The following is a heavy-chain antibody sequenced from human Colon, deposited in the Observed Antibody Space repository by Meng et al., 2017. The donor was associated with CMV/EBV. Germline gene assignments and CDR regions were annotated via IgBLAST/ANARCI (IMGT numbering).Heavy chain of an antibody. V-gene: IGHV4-39*07. CDR2: IYYSGST. CDR1: GFTFSSYA. CDR3: ARVRSEYDWSHFDAFDF. Sequence: GSLRLSCAASGFTFSSYAMHWVRQAPGKGLEWIGSIYYSGSTYYNPSLKSRVTISVETSKNQFSLRLTSVTAADTALYYCARVRSEYDWSHFDAFDFWGQGTMVTVSS. J-gene: IGHJ3*01. D-gene: IGHD3-3*01.